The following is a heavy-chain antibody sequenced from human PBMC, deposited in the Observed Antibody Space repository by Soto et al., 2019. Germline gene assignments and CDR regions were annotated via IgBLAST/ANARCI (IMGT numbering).Heavy chain of an antibody. CDR3: ARFTHSSTGYTSSSYFDY. CDR2: ISSNSSYI. Sequence: EVQLVESGGGLVKPGGPLRLSCAASGFTFSSYSMNWVRQAPGKGLEWVSSISSNSSYIYYAVSVKGRFTISRDNAKNSLYLQMNSLRAEDTAVYFCARFTHSSTGYTSSSYFDYWGQGTLVTVSS. V-gene: IGHV3-21*01. CDR1: GFTFSSYS. D-gene: IGHD6-13*01. J-gene: IGHJ4*02.